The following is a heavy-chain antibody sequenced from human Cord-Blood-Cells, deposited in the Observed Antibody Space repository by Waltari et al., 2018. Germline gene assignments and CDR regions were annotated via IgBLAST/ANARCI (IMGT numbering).Heavy chain of an antibody. J-gene: IGHJ5*02. CDR2: ITPNSGGT. CDR1: GYTFTGYY. Sequence: QVQLVQSGAEVKKPGASVKVSCKASGYTFTGYYMHWVRQAPGQGLEWMGGITPNSGGTNYAQKFQGRVTMTRDTSISAAYMELSRLRSDDTAVYYCARVVTAINWFDPWGQGTLVTVSS. CDR3: ARVVTAINWFDP. D-gene: IGHD2-21*02. V-gene: IGHV1-2*02.